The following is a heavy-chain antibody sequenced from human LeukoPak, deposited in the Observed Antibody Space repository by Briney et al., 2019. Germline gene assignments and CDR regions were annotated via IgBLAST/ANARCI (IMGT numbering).Heavy chain of an antibody. CDR2: IKQDGSET. CDR1: GYTFSNYW. Sequence: GGSLRLSCSASGYTFSNYWMSWVRQAPGKGLEYVANIKQDGSETYYVDSVKGRFTISRDNAKNSLYLQMNSLRVEDTAVYYCARDQVILFFDSWGQGTLVTVSS. J-gene: IGHJ4*02. D-gene: IGHD2-8*02. CDR3: ARDQVILFFDS. V-gene: IGHV3-7*01.